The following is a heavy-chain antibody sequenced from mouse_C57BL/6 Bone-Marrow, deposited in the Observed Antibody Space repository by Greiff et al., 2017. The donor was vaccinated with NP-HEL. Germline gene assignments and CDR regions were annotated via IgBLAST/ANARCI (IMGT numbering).Heavy chain of an antibody. Sequence: EVQLQQSGPELVKPGASVKISCKASGYSFTGYYMNWVKQSPEKSLEWIGEINPSTGGTTYNQKFKAKATLTVDKSSSTAYMQLKSLTSEDSAVYYCATPWFAYWGQGTLVTGSA. V-gene: IGHV1-42*01. J-gene: IGHJ3*01. CDR1: GYSFTGYY. CDR2: INPSTGGT. CDR3: ATPWFAY.